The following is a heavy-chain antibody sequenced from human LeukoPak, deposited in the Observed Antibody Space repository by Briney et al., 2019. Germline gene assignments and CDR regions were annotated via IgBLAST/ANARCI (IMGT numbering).Heavy chain of an antibody. D-gene: IGHD3-16*01. J-gene: IGHJ4*02. CDR1: GFTFNTYS. Sequence: GGSLRLSCAASGFTFNTYSMNWVRQAPGKGLEWVSAISGSGGSTYYADSVKGRFTISRDNSKNTLYLQMNSLRAEDTAVYYCARMPYTSYFDYWGQGTLVTVSS. V-gene: IGHV3-23*01. CDR2: ISGSGGST. CDR3: ARMPYTSYFDY.